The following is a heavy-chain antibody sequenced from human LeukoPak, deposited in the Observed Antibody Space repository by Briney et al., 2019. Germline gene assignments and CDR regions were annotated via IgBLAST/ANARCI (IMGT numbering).Heavy chain of an antibody. J-gene: IGHJ4*02. CDR1: GYTFTSSW. Sequence: GESLKISCQVSGYTFTSSWIGWLRLMPGKGLEWMGTIYPADSDTRYKPSFEGQVTISADKSISTAYLQWSSLKASDTAMYYCARRYCSGGTCYFDYWGQGTLVTVSS. CDR3: ARRYCSGGTCYFDY. V-gene: IGHV5-51*01. CDR2: IYPADSDT. D-gene: IGHD2-15*01.